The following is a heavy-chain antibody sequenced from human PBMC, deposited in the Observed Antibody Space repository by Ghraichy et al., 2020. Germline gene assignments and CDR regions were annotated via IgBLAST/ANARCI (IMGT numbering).Heavy chain of an antibody. J-gene: IGHJ2*01. CDR3: ARDPEAYCGGDCYWYFDL. CDR2: ISSSSSYI. CDR1: GFTFSSYS. D-gene: IGHD2-21*01. V-gene: IGHV3-21*01. Sequence: GESLNISCAASGFTFSSYSMNWVRQAPGKGLEWVSSISSSSSYIYYADSVKGRFTISRDNAKNSLYLQMNSLRAEDTAVYYCARDPEAYCGGDCYWYFDLWGRGTLVTVSS.